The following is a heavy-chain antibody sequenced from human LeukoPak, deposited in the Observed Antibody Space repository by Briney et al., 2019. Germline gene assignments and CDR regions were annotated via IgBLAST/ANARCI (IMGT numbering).Heavy chain of an antibody. CDR3: ARGLLLQS. CDR2: ISSSSSTI. Sequence: GGSSRLFCAASGFTFSSYSMNWVRQAPGKGLEWVSYISSSSSTIYYADSVKGRFTISRDNAKNSLYLQMNSLRAEDTAVYYCARGLLLQSGGQGTMVTVSS. J-gene: IGHJ3*01. CDR1: GFTFSSYS. V-gene: IGHV3-48*04. D-gene: IGHD3-16*01.